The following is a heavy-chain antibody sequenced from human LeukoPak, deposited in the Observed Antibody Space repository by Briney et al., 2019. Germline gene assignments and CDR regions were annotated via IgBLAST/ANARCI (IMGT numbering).Heavy chain of an antibody. CDR2: IYTSGST. CDR1: GGSISSYY. D-gene: IGHD3-22*01. J-gene: IGHJ3*02. V-gene: IGHV4-4*07. CDR3: ARGAPYYYDSSGYYSNDAFDI. Sequence: SETLSLTCTVSGGSISSYYWSWIRQPAGKGLEWIGRIYTSGSTNYNPSLKSRVTMSVDTSKNQFSLKLSPVTAADTAVYYCARGAPYYYDSSGYYSNDAFDIWGQGTMVTVSS.